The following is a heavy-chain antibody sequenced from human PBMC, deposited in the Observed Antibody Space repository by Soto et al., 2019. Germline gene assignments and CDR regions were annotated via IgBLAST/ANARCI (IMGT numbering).Heavy chain of an antibody. CDR1: GFTFSGSA. D-gene: IGHD5-12*01. V-gene: IGHV3-73*02. CDR3: TRGEQLGKYSGYDRNGMDV. CDR2: IRSKANSYAT. Sequence: EVQLVESGGGLVQPGGSLKLSCAASGFTFSGSAMHWVRQASGKGLEWVGRIRSKANSYATAYAASVKGRFTISRDDSKNTAYLQMNSLKTEDTAVYYCTRGEQLGKYSGYDRNGMDVWGQGTTVTVSS. J-gene: IGHJ6*02.